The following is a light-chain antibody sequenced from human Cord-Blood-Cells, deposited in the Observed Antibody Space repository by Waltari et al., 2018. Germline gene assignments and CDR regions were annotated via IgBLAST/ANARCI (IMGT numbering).Light chain of an antibody. J-gene: IGLJ3*02. CDR3: CSYAGSSTLV. CDR2: EGS. CDR1: SSDVGSYNL. V-gene: IGLV2-23*01. Sequence: QSALTQPASVSGSPGQSITISCTGTSSDVGSYNLVSWYQQHPGKPPKRMIYEGSKRPSGVSNRFSGSKSGNTASLTISGLQAEDEADYYCCSYAGSSTLVFGGGTKLTVL.